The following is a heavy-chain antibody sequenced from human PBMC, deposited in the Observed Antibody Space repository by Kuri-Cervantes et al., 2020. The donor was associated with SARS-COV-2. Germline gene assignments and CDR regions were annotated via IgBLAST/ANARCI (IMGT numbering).Heavy chain of an antibody. Sequence: GGSLRLSCAASRFTFSHYGVHWVRQAPGKGLEWVAVISLDGSNKYYGDSVKGRFTISRDNSKNMLYLQMDSLRADDTAVYYCAREKLYSGSPIDYWGQGTLVTVSS. D-gene: IGHD1-26*01. V-gene: IGHV3-30-3*01. CDR1: RFTFSHYG. J-gene: IGHJ4*02. CDR2: ISLDGSNK. CDR3: AREKLYSGSPIDY.